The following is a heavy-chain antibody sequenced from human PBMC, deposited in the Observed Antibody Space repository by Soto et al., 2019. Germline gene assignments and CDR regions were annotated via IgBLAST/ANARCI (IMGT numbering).Heavy chain of an antibody. D-gene: IGHD2-15*01. CDR2: INAGNGNT. V-gene: IGHV1-3*01. Sequence: ASVKVSCKASGYTFTSYAMHLVRQAPGQRLEWMGWINAGNGNTKYSQKFQGRVTITRDTSASTAYMELSSLRSEDTAVYYCARSRLLLLNWFDPWGQGTLVTVSS. CDR3: ARSRLLLLNWFDP. J-gene: IGHJ5*02. CDR1: GYTFTSYA.